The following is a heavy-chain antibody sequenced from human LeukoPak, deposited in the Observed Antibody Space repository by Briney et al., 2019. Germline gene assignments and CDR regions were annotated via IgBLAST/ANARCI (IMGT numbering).Heavy chain of an antibody. CDR1: GFTFSSHW. D-gene: IGHD3-3*01. V-gene: IGHV3-74*01. CDR2: INSDGSST. J-gene: IGHJ6*02. Sequence: GGSLRLSCAASGFTFSSHWMHWVRQAPGKGLVWVSRINSDGSSTSYADSVKGRFTISRDNAKNTLYLQMNSLRAEDTAVYYCARGRLRFLEWLTYYYYGMDVWGQGTTVTVSS. CDR3: ARGRLRFLEWLTYYYYGMDV.